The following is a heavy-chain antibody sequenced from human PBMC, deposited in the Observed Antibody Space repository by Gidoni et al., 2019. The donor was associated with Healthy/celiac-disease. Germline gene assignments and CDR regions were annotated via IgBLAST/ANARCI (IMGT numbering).Heavy chain of an antibody. CDR3: ARLDSPRYPVD. Sequence: QLQLQGSGPGLVKPSETLSLTCTVSGGSISSSSYYWGWIRQPPGKGLEWIGSIYYSGSTYYNPSLKSRVTISVDTSKNQFSLKLSSVTAADTAVYYCARLDSPRYPVDWGQGTLVTVSS. V-gene: IGHV4-39*01. D-gene: IGHD3-22*01. CDR2: IYYSGST. CDR1: GGSISSSSYY. J-gene: IGHJ4*02.